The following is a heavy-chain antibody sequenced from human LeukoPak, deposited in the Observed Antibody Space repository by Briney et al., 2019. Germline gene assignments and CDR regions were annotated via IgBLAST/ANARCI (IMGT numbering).Heavy chain of an antibody. V-gene: IGHV3-23*01. CDR2: ISDSGGRT. Sequence: PGGSLRLSCAVSGITLSNYGMSWVRQGPGKGLEWVAGISDSGGRTNYADSVKGRFTISRDNPKNTLYLQMNSLRAEDTAVYFCAKRGVVIRVILVGFHKEAYYFDSWGQGALVTVSS. CDR3: AKRGVVIRVILVGFHKEAYYFDS. D-gene: IGHD3-22*01. J-gene: IGHJ4*02. CDR1: GITLSNYG.